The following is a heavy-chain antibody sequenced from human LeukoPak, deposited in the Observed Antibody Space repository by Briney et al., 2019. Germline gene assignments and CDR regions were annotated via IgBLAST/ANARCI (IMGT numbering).Heavy chain of an antibody. CDR1: GGTFSSYA. CDR3: ARVRAVYYYYYYMDV. J-gene: IGHJ6*03. CDR2: IIPIFGTA. Sequence: ASVKVSCKASGGTFSSYAISWVRQAPGQGLEWMGGIIPIFGTANYTQKFQGRVTIAADKSTSTAYMELSSLRSEDTAVYYCARVRAVYYYYYYMDVWGKGTTVTVPS. V-gene: IGHV1-69*06.